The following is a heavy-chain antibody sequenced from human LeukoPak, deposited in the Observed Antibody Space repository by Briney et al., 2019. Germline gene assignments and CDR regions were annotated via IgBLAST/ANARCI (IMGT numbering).Heavy chain of an antibody. J-gene: IGHJ4*02. D-gene: IGHD6-13*01. CDR1: EFPVSSNA. Sequence: QPGGPLSFSGEAPEFPVSSNAMTWVRKPPGKGLDWVSPISGSGGSTYYADSVKGRFTISRDNSKNTLYLQMNSLRAEDTAVYYCAKWGQGSSWYRKDYFDYWGQGTLVTVSS. CDR2: ISGSGGST. CDR3: AKWGQGSSWYRKDYFDY. V-gene: IGHV3-23*01.